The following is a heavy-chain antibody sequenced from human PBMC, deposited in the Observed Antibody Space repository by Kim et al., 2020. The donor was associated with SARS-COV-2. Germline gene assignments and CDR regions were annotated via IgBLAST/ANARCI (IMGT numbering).Heavy chain of an antibody. CDR2: ISYDGSHK. CDR3: AKIPGIAAAGDFDN. J-gene: IGHJ4*02. Sequence: GGSLRLSCAASGLTFSSYGMHWVRQAPGKGLEWVAVISYDGSHKYYADSVKGRFTISRDNSKNTLYLQMNSLRAEDTAVYYCAKIPGIAAAGDFDNWGQGTLVTVSS. CDR1: GLTFSSYG. D-gene: IGHD6-13*01. V-gene: IGHV3-30*18.